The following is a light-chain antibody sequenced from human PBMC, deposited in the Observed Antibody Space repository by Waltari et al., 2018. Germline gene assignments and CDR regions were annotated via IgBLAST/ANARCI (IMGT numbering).Light chain of an antibody. CDR2: RNN. CDR1: SPNIGRTY. CDR3: AAWDDSLSGYVV. V-gene: IGLV1-47*01. Sequence: QSVLTQPPSASGTPGQRVTISCSGSSPNIGRTYVYWYQQLPGTTPKLLIYRNNQRPSGVPDRFSGSKSGTSASLAISGLRSEDEADYYCAAWDDSLSGYVVFGGGTKLTVL. J-gene: IGLJ2*01.